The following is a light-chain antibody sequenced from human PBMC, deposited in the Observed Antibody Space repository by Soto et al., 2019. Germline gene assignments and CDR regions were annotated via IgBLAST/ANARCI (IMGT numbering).Light chain of an antibody. J-gene: IGKJ4*01. CDR3: QQSYTSPVT. CDR1: QSISSY. Sequence: DIQMTQSPSSLSESLGDRVTITCRASQSISSYLNWYQQKPGKAPKLLIYAASSLQSGVPSRFSGGGSGTDFTLTISSLQPEDFGTYYCQQSYTSPVTFGGGTKVDI. V-gene: IGKV1-39*01. CDR2: AAS.